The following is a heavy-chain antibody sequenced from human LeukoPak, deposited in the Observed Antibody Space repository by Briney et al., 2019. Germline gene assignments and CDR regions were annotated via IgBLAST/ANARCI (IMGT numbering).Heavy chain of an antibody. CDR2: IYYSGTT. CDR3: ARAWWKPPLNDAFDI. CDR1: GGSISSGDYY. V-gene: IGHV4-61*08. D-gene: IGHD2-15*01. J-gene: IGHJ3*02. Sequence: PSQTLSLTCTVSGGSISSGDYYWSWIRQPPGKGLEWIGYIYYSGTTNYNPSLKSRVTTSVDTSKNQFSLKLSSVTAADTAVYYCARAWWKPPLNDAFDIWGQGTMVTVSS.